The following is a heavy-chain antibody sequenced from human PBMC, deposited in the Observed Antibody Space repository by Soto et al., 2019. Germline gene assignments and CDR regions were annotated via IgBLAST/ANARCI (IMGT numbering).Heavy chain of an antibody. CDR2: IYYSGTTYYT. V-gene: IGHV4-31*03. CDR3: AREPLT. Sequence: QVQLQESGPGLVKPSQTLSLTCTVSGGSISSGGYYWSWIRQHPGKGLEWIGYIYYSGTTYYTYYNPSLKSRVTISVDTSKNQFSLKLSCVTAADTAVYYCAREPLTWGQGTLVTVSS. CDR1: GGSISSGGYY. J-gene: IGHJ4*02.